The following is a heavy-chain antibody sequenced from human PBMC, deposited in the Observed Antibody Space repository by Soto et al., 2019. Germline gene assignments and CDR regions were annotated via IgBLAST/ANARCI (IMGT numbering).Heavy chain of an antibody. CDR2: ISGYNSDT. CDR3: ARGPRKFDY. Sequence: ASVKVSCKASGYTFISYGMTWVRQAPGQGLEWMGWISGYNSDTKYAQKFQGRVIMTTDTSTSTAYMEVTSLISDDTAVYYCARGPRKFDYWGQGTPVTVS. CDR1: GYTFISYG. V-gene: IGHV1-18*01. J-gene: IGHJ4*02.